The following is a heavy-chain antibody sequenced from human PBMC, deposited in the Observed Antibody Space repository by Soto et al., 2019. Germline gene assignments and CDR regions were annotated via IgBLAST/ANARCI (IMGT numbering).Heavy chain of an antibody. CDR2: ISWNSNII. CDR3: AKGGPEGFCSGGRCYFDY. D-gene: IGHD2-15*01. CDR1: GFTFDDYA. V-gene: IGHV3-9*01. J-gene: IGHJ4*02. Sequence: EVQLVESGRGLVQPGRSLRLSCAASGFTFDDYAMHWVRRVPGKGLEWVSSISWNSNIIGYADSVKGRFTISRDNAKNSLYLQMNSLRAEDTALYYCAKGGPEGFCSGGRCYFDYRGQGTLVTVSS.